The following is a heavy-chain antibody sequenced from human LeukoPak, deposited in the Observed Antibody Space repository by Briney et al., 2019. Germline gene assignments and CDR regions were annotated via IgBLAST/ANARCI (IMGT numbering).Heavy chain of an antibody. CDR1: GFTFDDYA. J-gene: IGHJ4*02. Sequence: GGSLRLSCAASGFTFDDYAMHWVRQAPGKGLEWVSLISGDGGATHYADSVKGRFTISRDDSKNSLYLQMNSLRTEDTAFYYCAKDMAYSSGWYGIDYWGQGTLVTVSS. CDR2: ISGDGGAT. CDR3: AKDMAYSSGWYGIDY. V-gene: IGHV3-43*02. D-gene: IGHD6-19*01.